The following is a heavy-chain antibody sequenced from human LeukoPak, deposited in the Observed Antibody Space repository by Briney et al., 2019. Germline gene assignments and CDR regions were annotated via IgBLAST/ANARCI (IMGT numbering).Heavy chain of an antibody. V-gene: IGHV1-2*02. CDR1: GYTFTGYY. Sequence: ASVKVSCKASGYTFTGYYMHWVRQAPGQGLEWMGWINPNSGGTNYAQKFQGRVTMTRDTSISAAYMELSRLRSDDTAVYYCARYSNYGDYYYYYMDVWGKGTTVTVSS. J-gene: IGHJ6*03. D-gene: IGHD4-11*01. CDR2: INPNSGGT. CDR3: ARYSNYGDYYYYYMDV.